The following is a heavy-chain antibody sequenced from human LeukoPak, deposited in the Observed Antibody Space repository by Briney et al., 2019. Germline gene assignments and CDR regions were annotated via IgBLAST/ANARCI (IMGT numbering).Heavy chain of an antibody. CDR1: GYTFTSYG. CDR3: AREGRSLWVDDYYYYMDV. V-gene: IGHV1-18*01. J-gene: IGHJ6*03. D-gene: IGHD5-12*01. Sequence: GASVKVSCKASGYTFTSYGISWVRQAPGQGLEWMGWISAYNGNTNYAQKLQGRVTMTTDTSTSTAYMELRSLRSDDTAVYYCAREGRSLWVDDYYYYMDVWGKGTTVTVSS. CDR2: ISAYNGNT.